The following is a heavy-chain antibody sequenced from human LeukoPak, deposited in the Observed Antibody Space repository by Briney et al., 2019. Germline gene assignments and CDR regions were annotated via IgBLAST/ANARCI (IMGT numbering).Heavy chain of an antibody. D-gene: IGHD2-2*01. CDR1: GYTFTGYY. CDR2: INPNSGGT. Sequence: ASVKVSCKASGYTFTGYYIHWVRQAPGQGLEWMGWINPNSGGTNYAQKFQGRVTMTRDTSISTAYMELSRLRSDDTAVYYCARDRDRLLVVVPEGGFDPWGQGTLVTVSS. V-gene: IGHV1-2*02. J-gene: IGHJ5*02. CDR3: ARDRDRLLVVVPEGGFDP.